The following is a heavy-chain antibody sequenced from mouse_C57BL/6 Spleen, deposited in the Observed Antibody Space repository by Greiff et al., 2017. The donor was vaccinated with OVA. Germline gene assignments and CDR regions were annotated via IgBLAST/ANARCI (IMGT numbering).Heavy chain of an antibody. V-gene: IGHV1-50*01. CDR2: IDPSDSYT. Sequence: VQLQQSGAELVKPGASVKLSCKASGYTFTSYWMQWVKQRPGQGLEWIGEIDPSDSYTNYNQKFKGKATLTVDTSSSTAYMQLSSLTSEDSAVYYCASGSSSGYNFDYWGQGTTLTVSS. J-gene: IGHJ2*01. CDR3: ASGSSSGYNFDY. CDR1: GYTFTSYW. D-gene: IGHD3-2*02.